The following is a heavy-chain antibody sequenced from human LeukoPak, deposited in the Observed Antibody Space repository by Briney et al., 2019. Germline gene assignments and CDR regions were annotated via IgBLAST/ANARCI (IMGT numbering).Heavy chain of an antibody. V-gene: IGHV3-48*04. CDR2: ISSSGGTI. Sequence: GGSLRLSCAASGFTFSSYSMNWVRQAPGKGPEWVSYISSSGGTIDYADSVRGRFTISRDNAKNSLYLQMNSLRAEDTAVYYCARLRGYSYGYGDFWGRGTLVTVSS. CDR1: GFTFSSYS. D-gene: IGHD5-18*01. J-gene: IGHJ4*02. CDR3: ARLRGYSYGYGDF.